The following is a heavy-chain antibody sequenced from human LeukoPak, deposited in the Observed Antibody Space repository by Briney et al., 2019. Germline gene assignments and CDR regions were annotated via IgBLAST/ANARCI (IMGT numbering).Heavy chain of an antibody. V-gene: IGHV3-48*01. Sequence: HSGGSLRLSCAASGFTLSSYSMYWVRQAPGKGLEWVSYISSDSSTIYYTDSVKGRFTISRDNARNSLFLQMNSLRAEDTAVYYCARDLDWGPDYWGQGTLVTVSS. CDR1: GFTLSSYS. CDR2: ISSDSSTI. J-gene: IGHJ4*02. D-gene: IGHD3-9*01. CDR3: ARDLDWGPDY.